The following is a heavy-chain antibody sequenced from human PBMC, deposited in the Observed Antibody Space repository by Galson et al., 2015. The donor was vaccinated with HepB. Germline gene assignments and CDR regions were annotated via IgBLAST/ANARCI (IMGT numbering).Heavy chain of an antibody. Sequence: SLRLSCAASGFTFSSYWMSWVRQAPGKGLEWVANIKQDGSEKYYVDSVKGRFTISRDNAKNSLYLQMNSLRAEDTAVYYCASSSSWYDVDYYYGMDVWGQGTTVTVSS. CDR2: IKQDGSEK. D-gene: IGHD6-13*01. V-gene: IGHV3-7*03. CDR3: ASSSSWYDVDYYYGMDV. CDR1: GFTFSSYW. J-gene: IGHJ6*02.